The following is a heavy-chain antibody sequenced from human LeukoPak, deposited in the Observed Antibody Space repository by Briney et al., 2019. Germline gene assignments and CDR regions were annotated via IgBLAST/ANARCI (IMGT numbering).Heavy chain of an antibody. V-gene: IGHV1-24*01. CDR3: ATIPSRVAVARPFDY. Sequence: ASVKVSCKVAGYTLTELSMHWVRQAPGKGLEWMGGFDPEDGETIYAQKFQGRVAMTEDTSTDTAYMELSSLRSEDTAVYYCATIPSRVAVARPFDYRGQGTLVIVSS. J-gene: IGHJ4*02. CDR2: FDPEDGET. D-gene: IGHD6-19*01. CDR1: GYTLTELS.